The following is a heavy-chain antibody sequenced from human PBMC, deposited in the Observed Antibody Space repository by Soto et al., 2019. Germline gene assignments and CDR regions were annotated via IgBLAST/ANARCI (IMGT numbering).Heavy chain of an antibody. J-gene: IGHJ4*02. D-gene: IGHD3-3*01. CDR2: IYYSGST. Sequence: SETLSLTCTVSGCSISSYYWSWIRQPPGKGLEWIGYIYYSGSTNYNPSLKSRVTISVDTSKNQFSLKLSSVTAADTAVYYCARGYDFWSGYWGYFDYWGQGTLVTVSS. CDR3: ARGYDFWSGYWGYFDY. CDR1: GCSISSYY. V-gene: IGHV4-59*01.